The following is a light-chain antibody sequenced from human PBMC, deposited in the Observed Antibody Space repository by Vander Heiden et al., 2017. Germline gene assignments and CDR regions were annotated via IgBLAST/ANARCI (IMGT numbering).Light chain of an antibody. J-gene: IGLJ2*01. CDR2: DIN. CDR1: SSNIGAAFD. CDR3: QSDASRSNVV. V-gene: IGLV1-40*01. Sequence: QSVLPQPPPVSGAPGPRVPIPCTGSSSNIGAAFDVPWYPQLPGTALKLLIYDINNRPSGVPDRFSGSKSGTTASLAITGLQVEDEADYYCQSDASRSNVVFGGGTKLTVL.